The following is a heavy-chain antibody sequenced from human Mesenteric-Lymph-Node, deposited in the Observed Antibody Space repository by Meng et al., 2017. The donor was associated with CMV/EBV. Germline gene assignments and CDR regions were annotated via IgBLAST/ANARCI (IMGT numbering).Heavy chain of an antibody. V-gene: IGHV1-2*06. D-gene: IGHD2-2*01. Sequence: ASVKVSCKASGGTFSSYAISWVRQAPGQGLEWLGRINLNTGDTSYAQNFQGRVTMTRDTSITTAYMEVSRLTSDDTAFYYCARGSPPGCSTTSCLIDHWGQGTLVTVSS. J-gene: IGHJ4*02. CDR3: ARGSPPGCSTTSCLIDH. CDR2: INLNTGDT. CDR1: GGTFSSYA.